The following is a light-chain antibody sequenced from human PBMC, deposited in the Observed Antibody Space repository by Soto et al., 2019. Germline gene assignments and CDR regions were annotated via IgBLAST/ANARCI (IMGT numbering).Light chain of an antibody. V-gene: IGKV1-33*01. CDR1: QDISNY. J-gene: IGKJ3*01. Sequence: IKMTQSPSSLSASVGDRVTITCQASQDISNYLNWYQQKPGKAPKLLIYDASNLETGVPSRFSGSGSGTDFTFTISSLQPEDIATYYCQQYDNLPPFTFGPGTKVDIK. CDR2: DAS. CDR3: QQYDNLPPFT.